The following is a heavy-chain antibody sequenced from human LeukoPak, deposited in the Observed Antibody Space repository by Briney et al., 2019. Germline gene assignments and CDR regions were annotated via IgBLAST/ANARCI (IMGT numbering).Heavy chain of an antibody. V-gene: IGHV4-34*01. CDR1: GGSFSGYY. CDR3: ARDPFGP. J-gene: IGHJ5*02. Sequence: PSETLSLTCAVYGGSFSGYYWSWIRQPPGKGLEWIGSIYYSGSTYYNPSLKSRVTISVDTSKNQFSLKLSSVTAADTAVYYCARDPFGPWGQGTLVTVSS. CDR2: IYYSGST. D-gene: IGHD3-3*01.